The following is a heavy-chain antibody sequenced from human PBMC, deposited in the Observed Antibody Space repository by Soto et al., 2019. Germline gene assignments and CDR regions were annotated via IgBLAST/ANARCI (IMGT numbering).Heavy chain of an antibody. CDR3: ARDQTYSSGWYFDY. CDR2: ISVHNGNR. J-gene: IGHJ4*02. CDR1: GYTFTSYG. V-gene: IGHV1-18*04. Sequence: ASVKVSCKASGYTFTSYGISWVRQAPGQGLEWMGWISVHNGNRNYGQNFQGRVTMTTDTSTSTSYMELRSLRSDDTAVYYCARDQTYSSGWYFDYWGQGTPVTVSS. D-gene: IGHD6-19*01.